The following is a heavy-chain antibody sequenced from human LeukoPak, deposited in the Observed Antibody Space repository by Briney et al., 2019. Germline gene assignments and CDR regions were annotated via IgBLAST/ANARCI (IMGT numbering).Heavy chain of an antibody. Sequence: ASVKVSCKASGYTFTGYYMHWVRQAPGQGLEWMGWINPNSGGTNYAQKFQGTVTMTRDTSISTAYMELSRLRSDDTAVHYCARVHRGAWYYGSGSYYSTYFDYWGQGTLVTVSS. CDR2: INPNSGGT. CDR1: GYTFTGYY. D-gene: IGHD3-10*01. CDR3: ARVHRGAWYYGSGSYYSTYFDY. V-gene: IGHV1-2*02. J-gene: IGHJ4*02.